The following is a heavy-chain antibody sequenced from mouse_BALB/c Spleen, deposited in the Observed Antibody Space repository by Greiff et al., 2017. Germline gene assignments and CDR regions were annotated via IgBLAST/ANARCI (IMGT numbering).Heavy chain of an antibody. CDR3: NAPYDYSYAMDY. CDR2: IDPENGDT. Sequence: EVQLVESGAELVRSGASVKLSCTASGFNIKDYYMHWVKQRPEQGLEWIGWIDPENGDTEYAPKFQGKATMTADTSSNTAYLQLSSLTSEDTAVYYCNAPYDYSYAMDYWGQGTSVTVSS. D-gene: IGHD2-4*01. CDR1: GFNIKDYY. V-gene: IGHV14-4*02. J-gene: IGHJ4*01.